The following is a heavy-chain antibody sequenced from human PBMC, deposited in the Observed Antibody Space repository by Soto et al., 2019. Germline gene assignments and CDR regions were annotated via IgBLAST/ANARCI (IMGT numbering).Heavy chain of an antibody. J-gene: IGHJ5*02. CDR2: IYYSGST. Sequence: PSETLSLTCTVSGGSISSSSYYWGWIRQPPGKGLEWIGSIYYSGSTYYNPSLKSRVTISVDTSKNQFSLKLSSVTAADTAVYYCARKNYYGSGSYYTNWFDPWGQGTLVTVSS. CDR3: ARKNYYGSGSYYTNWFDP. CDR1: GGSISSSSYY. V-gene: IGHV4-39*07. D-gene: IGHD3-10*01.